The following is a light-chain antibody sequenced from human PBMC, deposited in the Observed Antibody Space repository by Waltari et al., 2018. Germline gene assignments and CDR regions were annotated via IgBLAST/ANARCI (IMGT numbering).Light chain of an antibody. Sequence: EIVMTQSPATLSVSPGERATLSCRASQGVSINVAWYQQKPGQAPRLLIYGASTRATGITARFSGSGSGTEFTLTISSLQSEDFAVYHCQQYNKWPPYTFGQGTKLEIK. CDR1: QGVSIN. J-gene: IGKJ2*01. CDR2: GAS. V-gene: IGKV3-15*01. CDR3: QQYNKWPPYT.